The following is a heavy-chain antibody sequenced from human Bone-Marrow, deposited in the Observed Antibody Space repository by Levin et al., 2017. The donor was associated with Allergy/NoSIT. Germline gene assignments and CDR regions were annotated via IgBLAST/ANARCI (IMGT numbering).Heavy chain of an antibody. CDR3: TRDDKGEREDAFDI. CDR1: GFTFGDYA. CDR2: IRSKAYGGTT. V-gene: IGHV3-49*03. J-gene: IGHJ3*02. D-gene: IGHD1-1*01. Sequence: GGSLRLSCTASGFTFGDYAMSWFRQAPGKGLEWVGFIRSKAYGGTTEYAASVKGRFTISRDDSKSIAYLQMNSLKTEDTAVYYCTRDDKGEREDAFDIWGQGTMVTVSS.